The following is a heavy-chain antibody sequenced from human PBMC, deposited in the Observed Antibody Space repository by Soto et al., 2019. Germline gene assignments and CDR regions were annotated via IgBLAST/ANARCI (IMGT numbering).Heavy chain of an antibody. J-gene: IGHJ4*02. D-gene: IGHD4-17*01. Sequence: QVQLVESGGGVVQPGRSLRLSCAASGFTFSSYGMHWVRQAPGKGLEWVAVIWYDGSNKYYADSVKGRFTISRDNSKNTLYLQMNSLRAEDTAVYYCARDLAEFTLYTVTGGYWGQGTLVTVSS. CDR1: GFTFSSYG. V-gene: IGHV3-33*01. CDR2: IWYDGSNK. CDR3: ARDLAEFTLYTVTGGY.